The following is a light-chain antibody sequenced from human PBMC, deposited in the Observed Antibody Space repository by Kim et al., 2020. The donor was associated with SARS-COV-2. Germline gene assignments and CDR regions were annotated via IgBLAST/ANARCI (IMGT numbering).Light chain of an antibody. Sequence: ASVGDRVTITSRASQDITTALAWYQQKPGKTPKRLMYDVSTLESGVPSRFSGSGSGTDFTLTIGSLQPEDFATYYCQQFKNYPRTFGQGTKVDIK. CDR2: DVS. V-gene: IGKV1D-13*01. J-gene: IGKJ1*01. CDR1: QDITTA. CDR3: QQFKNYPRT.